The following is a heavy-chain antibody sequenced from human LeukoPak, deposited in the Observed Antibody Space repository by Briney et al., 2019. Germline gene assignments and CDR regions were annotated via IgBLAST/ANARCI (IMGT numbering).Heavy chain of an antibody. CDR3: TRVSPRYCSGGSSYPWAFDI. V-gene: IGHV3-15*01. D-gene: IGHD2-15*01. Sequence: GGSLRLSCAASGFTFNNAWMSWVRQAPGKGLEWVGRIKSETYGGTTDYAAPVKGRFTISRDDSENMLYLQMNSLKTDDTAVYYCTRVSPRYCSGGSSYPWAFDIWGQGTMVTVSS. CDR1: GFTFNNAW. CDR2: IKSETYGGTT. J-gene: IGHJ3*02.